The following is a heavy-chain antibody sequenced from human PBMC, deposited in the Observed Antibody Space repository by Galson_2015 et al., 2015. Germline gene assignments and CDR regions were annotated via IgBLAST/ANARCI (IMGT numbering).Heavy chain of an antibody. CDR1: GGTLSSYA. V-gene: IGHV1-69*10. Sequence: SVKVSCKASGGTLSSYAISWVRQAPGQGLEWMGGIIPIFGIANYAQKFQGRVTITADKSTAYLQISSLKAEDTAVYYCARAEHSDSGTYYGIVDYWGQGTLLTVSS. J-gene: IGHJ4*02. D-gene: IGHD1-26*01. CDR2: IIPIFGIA. CDR3: ARAEHSDSGTYYGIVDY.